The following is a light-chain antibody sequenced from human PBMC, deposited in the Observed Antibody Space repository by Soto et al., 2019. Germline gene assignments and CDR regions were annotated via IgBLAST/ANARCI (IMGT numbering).Light chain of an antibody. Sequence: QSVLTQPPSVSGAPGQRGTISCTGSSSNIGAGYDVHWYQQLPGTAPKLLIYGNNNRPSGVPDRFSGSKSGTSASLAITGLQAEDEADYYCQSYDSSLSGLFGGGTKLTVL. V-gene: IGLV1-40*01. CDR2: GNN. CDR3: QSYDSSLSGL. J-gene: IGLJ2*01. CDR1: SSNIGAGYD.